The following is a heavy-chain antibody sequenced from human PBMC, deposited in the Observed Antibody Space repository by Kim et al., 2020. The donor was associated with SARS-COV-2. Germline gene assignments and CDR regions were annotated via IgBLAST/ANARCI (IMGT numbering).Heavy chain of an antibody. CDR3: ARGPRGAYYYGSGSYYFY. CDR1: GGSFSGYY. V-gene: IGHV4-34*01. Sequence: SETLSLTCAVYGGSFSGYYWSWIRQPPGKGLEWIGEINHSGSTNYNPSLKSRVTISVDTSKNQFSLKLSSVTAADTAVYYCARGPRGAYYYGSGSYYFYWGQGTLVTVSS. D-gene: IGHD3-10*01. CDR2: INHSGST. J-gene: IGHJ4*02.